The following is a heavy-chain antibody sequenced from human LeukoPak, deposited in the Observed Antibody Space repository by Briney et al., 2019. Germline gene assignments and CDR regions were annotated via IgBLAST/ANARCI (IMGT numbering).Heavy chain of an antibody. CDR2: ISSSGSTI. D-gene: IGHD6-19*01. J-gene: IGHJ4*02. CDR1: GFTFSSYA. Sequence: QPGGSLRLSCAASGFTFSSYAMSWVRQAPGKGLEWVSYISSSGSTIYYVDSVKGRFTISRDNAKNSLYLQMNGLRAEDTAVYYCARVLYSSGLHYWGQGTLVTVSS. CDR3: ARVLYSSGLHY. V-gene: IGHV3-48*03.